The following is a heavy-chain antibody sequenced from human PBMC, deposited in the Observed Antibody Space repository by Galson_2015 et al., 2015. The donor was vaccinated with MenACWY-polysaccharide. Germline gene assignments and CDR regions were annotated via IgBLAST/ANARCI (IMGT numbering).Heavy chain of an antibody. CDR3: AKDSLFSGY. J-gene: IGHJ4*02. CDR2: ISSSGSTI. Sequence: WVSYISSSGSTIYYADSVKGRFTISRDNSKNTLYLQMNSLRAEDTAVYYCAKDSLFSGYWGQGTLVTVSS. V-gene: IGHV3-48*01. D-gene: IGHD3-10*01.